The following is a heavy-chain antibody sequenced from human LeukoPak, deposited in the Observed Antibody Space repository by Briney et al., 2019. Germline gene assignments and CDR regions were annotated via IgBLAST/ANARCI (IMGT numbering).Heavy chain of an antibody. J-gene: IGHJ4*02. CDR2: ISSSSTI. CDR1: GFTFSSYS. Sequence: GGSLRLSCAASGFTFSSYSMNWVRQAPGKGLEWVSYISSSSTIYYADSVKGRFTISRDNAKNSLYLQMNSLRAEDTAVYYCARDRSKRCGELLPTDYWGQGTLVTVSS. CDR3: ARDRSKRCGELLPTDY. V-gene: IGHV3-48*01. D-gene: IGHD3-10*01.